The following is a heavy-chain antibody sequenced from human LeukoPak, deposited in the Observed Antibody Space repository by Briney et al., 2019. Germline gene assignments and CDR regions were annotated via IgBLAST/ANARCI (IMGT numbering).Heavy chain of an antibody. CDR1: GYTFSDFY. CDR2: INPNSGGT. V-gene: IGHV1-2*02. CDR3: ARAYCSGDCPSGGY. Sequence: ASVKVSCKSSGYTFSDFYIHWVRQAPGQGLEWMGWINPNSGGTNYAQKFQGRVSMTRDTSIRTAYMDLSSLRSDDTAMYYCARAYCSGDCPSGGYWGQGTLVTVSS. J-gene: IGHJ4*02. D-gene: IGHD2-21*02.